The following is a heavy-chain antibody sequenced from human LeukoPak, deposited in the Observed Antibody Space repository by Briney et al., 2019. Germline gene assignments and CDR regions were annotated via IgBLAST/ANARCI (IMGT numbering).Heavy chain of an antibody. CDR3: AKGRDTYYDFWSGYYNWFDP. CDR1: GFTFSSYA. D-gene: IGHD3-3*01. V-gene: IGHV3-23*01. Sequence: GGSLRLSCAASGFTFSSYAMSWVRQAPGKGLEWVSAISGSGGSTYYADSVKGRFTIFRDNSKNTLYLQMNSLRAEDTAVYYCAKGRDTYYDFWSGYYNWFDPWGQGTLVTVSS. J-gene: IGHJ5*02. CDR2: ISGSGGST.